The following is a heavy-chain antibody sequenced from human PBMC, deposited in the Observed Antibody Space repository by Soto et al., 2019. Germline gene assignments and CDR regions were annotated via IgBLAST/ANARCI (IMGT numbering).Heavy chain of an antibody. CDR3: ATIIVGANYFDY. Sequence: SVQVSCKHSRCTLSSYAISRVGQAPGQGLEWMGEIIPIFGTANYAQKFHSRVTITADESTTTAYMELSSLRSEDTAAYYCATIIVGANYFDYWGQGTLVTVSS. V-gene: IGHV1-69*13. CDR2: IIPIFGTA. CDR1: RCTLSSYA. D-gene: IGHD1-26*01. J-gene: IGHJ4*02.